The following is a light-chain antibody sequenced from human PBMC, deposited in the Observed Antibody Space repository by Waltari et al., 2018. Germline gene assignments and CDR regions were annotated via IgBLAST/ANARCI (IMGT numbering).Light chain of an antibody. CDR2: GKN. V-gene: IGLV3-19*01. CDR1: SLRNYY. CDR3: NSRDSNGNPFV. J-gene: IGLJ1*01. Sequence: SSELTQDPAVSVALGQTVRITCQGDSLRNYYSNWYHQKPGQAPLLVMYGKNNRPSGIPDRFSGSYSGDTASLTITGAQAEDEADYYCNSRDSNGNPFVFGPGTKVTVL.